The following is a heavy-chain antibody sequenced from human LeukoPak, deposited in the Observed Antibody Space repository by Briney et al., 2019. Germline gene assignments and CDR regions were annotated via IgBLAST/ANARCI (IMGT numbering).Heavy chain of an antibody. CDR3: ARGIGYDSSGYSFYYMDV. Sequence: SETLSLTCAVYGGSFSGYYWSWIRQPPGKGLEWIGEINHSGSTNYNPSLKSRVTISVDTSKNQFSLKLSSVTAAGTAVYYCARGIGYDSSGYSFYYMDVWGKGTTVTVSS. D-gene: IGHD3-22*01. CDR1: GGSFSGYY. CDR2: INHSGST. V-gene: IGHV4-34*01. J-gene: IGHJ6*03.